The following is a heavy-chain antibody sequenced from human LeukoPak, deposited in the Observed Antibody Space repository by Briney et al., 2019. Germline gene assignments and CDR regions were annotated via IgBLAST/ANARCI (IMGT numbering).Heavy chain of an antibody. V-gene: IGHV4-34*01. CDR1: GGSFSGYY. Sequence: SETLSLTCAVYGGSFSGYYWSWIRQPPGKGLEWIGEINHSGSTNYNPSLKSRVTISVYTSKNQFSLKLSSVTAADTAVYYCARPQSYSSGWYYFDYWGQGTLVTVSS. J-gene: IGHJ4*02. D-gene: IGHD6-19*01. CDR3: ARPQSYSSGWYYFDY. CDR2: INHSGST.